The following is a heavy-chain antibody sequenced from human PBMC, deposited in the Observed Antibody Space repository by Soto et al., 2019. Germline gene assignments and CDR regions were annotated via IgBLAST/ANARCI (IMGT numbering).Heavy chain of an antibody. CDR3: AKHLIGGRLQSPFHL. J-gene: IGHJ4*02. CDR1: GYTFTSYY. V-gene: IGHV1-46*01. D-gene: IGHD3-22*01. CDR2: INPSGGST. Sequence: ASVKVSCKASGYTFTSYYMHWVRQAPGQGLEWRGIINPSGGSTSYAQKFQGRVTMTRDTSKNTLYLQMNNLRAEDTAVYYCAKHLIGGRLQSPFHLWGQGTQGTVSS.